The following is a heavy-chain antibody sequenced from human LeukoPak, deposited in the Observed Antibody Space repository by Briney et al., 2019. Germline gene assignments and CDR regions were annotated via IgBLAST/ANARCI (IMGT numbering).Heavy chain of an antibody. CDR2: ISGGGGDT. J-gene: IGHJ6*02. CDR1: GFTFSNYA. Sequence: GGSLRLSCTASGFTFSNYAVTWVRQATGKGLEWISTISGGGGDTYYADSVKGPFTISRDNSKSKLYLQMNSLRAEDTAIHYCAKVPYSDYGSGRPPFMDVWGQGTTVAVSS. D-gene: IGHD3-10*01. V-gene: IGHV3-23*01. CDR3: AKVPYSDYGSGRPPFMDV.